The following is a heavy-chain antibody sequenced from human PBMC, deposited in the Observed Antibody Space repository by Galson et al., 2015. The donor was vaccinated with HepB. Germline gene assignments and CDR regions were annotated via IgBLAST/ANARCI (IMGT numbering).Heavy chain of an antibody. CDR2: ISPYNGIT. J-gene: IGHJ4*02. Sequence: SVKVSCKASGYTFTTYYVHYVRQAPGQGLEWMGIISPYNGITSYAPRFRGRVTMTRDTSTSTVYMELDSLTSEDTAVYYFARGIDVIQEVVVHSPAFYWGQGTLLTVSS. D-gene: IGHD3-22*01. CDR1: GYTFTTYY. V-gene: IGHV1-46*01. CDR3: ARGIDVIQEVVVHSPAFY.